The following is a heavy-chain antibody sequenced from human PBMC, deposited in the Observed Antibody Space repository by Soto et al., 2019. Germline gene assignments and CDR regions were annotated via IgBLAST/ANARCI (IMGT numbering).Heavy chain of an antibody. CDR1: GCCLSNSW. Sequence: GHPRLNGTASGCCLSNSWMTCFRQAPGTGLEWVANIKEDGSEKYYVDSLKGRVTICRDNAKNSLYLQMTALSAEDTTVYFGAREARPDVLCDILIRHRPKIWRCDP. V-gene: IGHV3-7*01. CDR2: IKEDGSEK. CDR3: AREARPDVLCDILIRHRPKIWRCDP. J-gene: IGHJ5*02. D-gene: IGHD2-8*01.